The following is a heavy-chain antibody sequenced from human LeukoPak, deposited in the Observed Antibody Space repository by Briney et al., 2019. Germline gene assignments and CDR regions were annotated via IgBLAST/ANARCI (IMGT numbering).Heavy chain of an antibody. J-gene: IGHJ3*01. CDR1: GGSFSGYY. D-gene: IGHD3-10*01. CDR3: ARGRELLWFGELVLDY. CDR2: INHSGST. Sequence: PSETLSLTCAVYGGSFSGYYWSWIRQPPGKGLEWIGEINHSGSTNYNPSLKSRVAISVDTSKNQFSLKLSSVTAADTAVYYCARGRELLWFGELVLDYWGKGTMVTVSS. V-gene: IGHV4-34*01.